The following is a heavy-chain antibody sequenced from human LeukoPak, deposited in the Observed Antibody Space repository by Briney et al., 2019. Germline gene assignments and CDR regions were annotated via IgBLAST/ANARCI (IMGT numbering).Heavy chain of an antibody. CDR1: GFKFRDYY. V-gene: IGHV3-11*01. Sequence: PGGSLRLSCAASGFKFRDYYMGWIRQAPGKRLEWVSYISGSGDARPYADSVKGRFTVSRNNAIDSLYLQMDSLGAEDTAVYYCARIGTTVAAGTADYWGQGKQVTVSS. CDR3: ARIGTTVAAGTADY. J-gene: IGHJ4*02. D-gene: IGHD6-13*01. CDR2: ISGSGDAR.